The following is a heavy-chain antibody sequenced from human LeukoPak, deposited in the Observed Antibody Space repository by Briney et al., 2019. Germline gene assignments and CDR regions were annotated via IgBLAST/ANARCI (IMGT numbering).Heavy chain of an antibody. CDR3: ARDGVGDNGYFDY. CDR2: IYYSGST. J-gene: IGHJ4*02. D-gene: IGHD4-17*01. Sequence: SETLSLTCTVSGGSISSYYWSWIRQPPGKGLEWIGYIYYSGSTNYNPSLKSRVTISVDTSKNQFSLKPSSVTAADTAVYYCARDGVGDNGYFDYWGQGTLVTVSS. V-gene: IGHV4-59*01. CDR1: GGSISSYY.